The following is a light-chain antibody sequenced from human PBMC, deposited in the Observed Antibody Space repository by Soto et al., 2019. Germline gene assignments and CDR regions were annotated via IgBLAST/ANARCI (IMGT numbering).Light chain of an antibody. J-gene: IGLJ2*01. V-gene: IGLV1-40*01. CDR1: SSNIGAGYV. CDR3: QSYDNSLSGVL. Sequence: QSVLTQPPSVYGAPGQRVTISCTGSSSNIGAGYVVHWYQHLPGTAPKLLIYGNNNRPSGVPDRFSGSKSGTSASLAITGLQAEDEADYYCQSYDNSLSGVLFGGGTKLTVL. CDR2: GNN.